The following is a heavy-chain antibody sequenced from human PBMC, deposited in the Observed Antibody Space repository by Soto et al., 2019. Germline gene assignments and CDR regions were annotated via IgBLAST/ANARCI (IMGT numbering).Heavy chain of an antibody. CDR2: IIPIFGTA. CDR1: GGTFSSYA. D-gene: IGHD3-10*01. Sequence: GASVKVSCKASGGTFSSYAISWVRQAPGQGLEWMGGIIPIFGTANYAQKFQGRVTITADESTSTAYMELSSLRSEDTAVYYCARGKRHYGSGSYYTTREDYYYGMDVWGQGTTVTVSS. CDR3: ARGKRHYGSGSYYTTREDYYYGMDV. V-gene: IGHV1-69*13. J-gene: IGHJ6*02.